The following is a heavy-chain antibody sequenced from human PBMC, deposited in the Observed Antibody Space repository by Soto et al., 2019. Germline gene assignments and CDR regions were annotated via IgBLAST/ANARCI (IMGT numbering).Heavy chain of an antibody. J-gene: IGHJ6*02. Sequence: SETLSLTCKVSGGSISSYYWNWIRQPPGKGLEWIGNIYYSGATNYSPSLESRVTISVDTSKNQISLKLRSVTAADTAVYYCARVAESYSFHFSFYGMDVWGQGTTVTVSS. CDR3: ARVAESYSFHFSFYGMDV. V-gene: IGHV4-59*01. D-gene: IGHD1-26*01. CDR1: GGSISSYY. CDR2: IYYSGAT.